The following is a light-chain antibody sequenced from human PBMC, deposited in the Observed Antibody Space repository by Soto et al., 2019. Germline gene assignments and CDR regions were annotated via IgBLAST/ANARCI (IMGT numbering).Light chain of an antibody. CDR1: DSSIGRNS. J-gene: IGLJ3*02. V-gene: IGLV1-44*01. Sequence: QLVLTQPPSASGTPGQRVTISCSGSDSSIGRNSVNWYQHLPGTAPKLLIYTNNQRPSGVPDRFSGSKSGTSASLAISGLQSEDEADYYCAAWDDSLNGPVFGGGTKVTVL. CDR2: TNN. CDR3: AAWDDSLNGPV.